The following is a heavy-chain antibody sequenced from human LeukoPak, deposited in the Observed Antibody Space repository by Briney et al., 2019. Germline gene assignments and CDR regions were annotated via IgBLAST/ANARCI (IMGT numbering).Heavy chain of an antibody. D-gene: IGHD6-6*01. J-gene: IGHJ4*02. Sequence: SETLSLTCKVSGGSISSSSYYWGWIRQPPGKGLEWIGSIYYSGSTYYNPSLKSRVAISVDTSKNQFSLKLSSVTAADTAVYYCARAPHLYSSSATFDYWGQGTLVTVSS. CDR3: ARAPHLYSSSATFDY. V-gene: IGHV4-39*07. CDR2: IYYSGST. CDR1: GGSISSSSYY.